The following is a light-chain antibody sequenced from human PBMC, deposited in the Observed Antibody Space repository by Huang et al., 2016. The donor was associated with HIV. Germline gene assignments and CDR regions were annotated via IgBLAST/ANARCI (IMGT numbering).Light chain of an antibody. CDR2: GAS. V-gene: IGKV1-39*01. J-gene: IGKJ2*01. CDR1: QNINKY. CDR3: QQSVKTPRT. Sequence: DIQITQSPSSLSASVGDRVTITCRASQNINKYLNWYQQKQWEAPKLLNSGASTLQSGVPSSFSGSGSGTDFTLTISSLQPEDSAVYFCQQSVKTPRTFGQGTKLEI.